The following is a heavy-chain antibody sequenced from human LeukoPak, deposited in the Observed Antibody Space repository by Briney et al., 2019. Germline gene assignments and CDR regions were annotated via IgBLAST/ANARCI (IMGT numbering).Heavy chain of an antibody. CDR1: GGSISSGSYY. CDR3: ASTRMVRGVITN. D-gene: IGHD3-10*01. CDR2: IYTSGST. J-gene: IGHJ4*02. V-gene: IGHV4-61*02. Sequence: SETLSLTCTVSGGSISSGSYYWSWIRQPAGKGLEWIGRIYTSGSTNYNPSLKSRVTISVDTSKNQFSLKLSSVTAADTAVYYCASTRMVRGVITNWGQGTLVTVSS.